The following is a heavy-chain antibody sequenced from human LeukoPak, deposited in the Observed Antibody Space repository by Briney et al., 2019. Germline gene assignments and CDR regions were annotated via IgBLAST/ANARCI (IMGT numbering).Heavy chain of an antibody. J-gene: IGHJ4*02. CDR1: GGTSSSYA. CDR2: IIPIFGTA. Sequence: ASVKVSCMPSGGTSSSYAISWVRQAPGQGLEWMGGIIPIFGTANYAQKFQGRVTITTDESTSTAYMELSSLRSEDTAVYYCATERLGILYYFDYWGQGTLVTVSS. D-gene: IGHD7-27*01. CDR3: ATERLGILYYFDY. V-gene: IGHV1-69*05.